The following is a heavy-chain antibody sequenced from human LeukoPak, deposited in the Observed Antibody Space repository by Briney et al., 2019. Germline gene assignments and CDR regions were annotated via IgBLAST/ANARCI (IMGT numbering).Heavy chain of an antibody. V-gene: IGHV3-9*01. D-gene: IGHD3-10*01. CDR3: ARGIQPPKYYGSGSDTFDI. J-gene: IGHJ3*02. Sequence: GGSLRLSCAASGFTFDDYAMHWVRQAPGKGLEWVSGISWNSGSIGYADSVKGRFTISRDNAKNSLYLQMNSLRTEDTSVYYCARGIQPPKYYGSGSDTFDIWGQGTMVTVSS. CDR1: GFTFDDYA. CDR2: ISWNSGSI.